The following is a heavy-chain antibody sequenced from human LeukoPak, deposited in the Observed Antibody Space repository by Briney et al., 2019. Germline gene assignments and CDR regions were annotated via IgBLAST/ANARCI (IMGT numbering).Heavy chain of an antibody. J-gene: IGHJ4*02. D-gene: IGHD2-2*01. CDR2: MYPGDSDA. CDR1: GYSFTNYW. Sequence: KSGESLKISCKGSGYSFTNYWIGWVRQMPGKGLEWMGIMYPGDSDARYSPSFQGQVTFSADKSINTAYLQWSSLKASDTAMYYCARHHYATDYWGQGTLVTVSS. CDR3: ARHHYATDY. V-gene: IGHV5-51*01.